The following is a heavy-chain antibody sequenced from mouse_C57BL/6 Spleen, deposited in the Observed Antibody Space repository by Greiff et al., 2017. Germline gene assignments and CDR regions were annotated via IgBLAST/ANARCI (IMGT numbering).Heavy chain of an antibody. Sequence: EVQVVESEGGLMQPGSSMKLSCTASGFTFSGYYMAWVSQVPEKGLEWVANINYDGSSTYYLDALKSRFIISRENAKNILYLQMSSLKSEDTATYYCASDRGCAYWGQGTTLTVSA. CDR1: GFTFSGYY. CDR3: ASDRGCAY. D-gene: IGHD3-3*01. J-gene: IGHJ2*01. V-gene: IGHV5-16*01. CDR2: INYDGSST.